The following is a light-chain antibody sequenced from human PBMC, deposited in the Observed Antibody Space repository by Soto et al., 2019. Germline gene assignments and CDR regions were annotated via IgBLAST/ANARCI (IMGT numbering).Light chain of an antibody. CDR2: AAS. V-gene: IGKV1-6*01. CDR3: LQDYNYPWT. J-gene: IGKJ1*01. CDR1: QGIRND. Sequence: AIQMTQSPSSLSASVGDRVTITCRASQGIRNDLGWYQQKPGKAPKLLIYAASSLQSGVPSTFRGSGSGSDFTLTISSLQPEDFATYYCLQDYNYPWTFGQGTKVEIK.